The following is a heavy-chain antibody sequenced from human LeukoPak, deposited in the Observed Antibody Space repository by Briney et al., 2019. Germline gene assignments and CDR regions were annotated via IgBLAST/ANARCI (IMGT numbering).Heavy chain of an antibody. J-gene: IGHJ4*02. CDR2: IHSDGTT. Sequence: PSETLSLTCSVSGGSLTNYYWGWIRQPPGKGLEFIGYIHSDGTTNYDSSLQSRVAISLDTSKIQFSLRLYSVTAADTALYFCARLNFRGAEALHFDSWGQGTLVTVSS. V-gene: IGHV4-4*09. CDR1: GGSLTNYY. CDR3: ARLNFRGAEALHFDS.